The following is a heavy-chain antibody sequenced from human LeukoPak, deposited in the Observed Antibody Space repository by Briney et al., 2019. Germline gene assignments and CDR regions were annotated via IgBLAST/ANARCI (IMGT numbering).Heavy chain of an antibody. Sequence: SETLSLTCTVSGGSISSGGYYWSWIRQPPGKGLEWIGYIYHSGSTYHNPSLKSRVTISVDTSKNQFSLKLSSVTAADTAVYYCARDFAQILGAFDIWGQGTMVTVSS. J-gene: IGHJ3*02. CDR1: GGSISSGGYY. D-gene: IGHD3-3*01. CDR2: IYHSGST. CDR3: ARDFAQILGAFDI. V-gene: IGHV4-30-2*01.